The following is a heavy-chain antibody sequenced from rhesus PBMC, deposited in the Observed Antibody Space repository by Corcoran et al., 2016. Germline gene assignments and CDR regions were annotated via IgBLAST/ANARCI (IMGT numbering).Heavy chain of an antibody. CDR3: ARKGFDY. CDR1: GYTFTDYY. CDR2: INPYNGNT. J-gene: IGHJ4*01. Sequence: QVQLVQSGAEVKKPGSSVKVSCKASGYTFTDYYMHWVRQAPRQGLGWMGWINPYNGNTKYAQKFQGRVTMTRDTSTSTAYMELSSLRSEDTAVYYCARKGFDYWGQGVLVTVSS. V-gene: IGHV1S2*01.